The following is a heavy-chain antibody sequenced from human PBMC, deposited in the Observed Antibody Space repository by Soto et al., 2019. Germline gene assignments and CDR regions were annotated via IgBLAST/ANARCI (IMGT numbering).Heavy chain of an antibody. J-gene: IGHJ4*02. V-gene: IGHV1-69*13. CDR1: GGTFSSYA. D-gene: IGHD3-22*01. CDR2: IIPIFGTA. CDR3: AKVVGSGYYPTDY. Sequence: SVKVSCKASGGTFSSYAISWVRQAPGQGLEWMGGIIPIFGTANYAQKFQGRVTITADESTSTAYMELSSLRSEDTAVYYCAKVVGSGYYPTDYWGQGTLVTVSS.